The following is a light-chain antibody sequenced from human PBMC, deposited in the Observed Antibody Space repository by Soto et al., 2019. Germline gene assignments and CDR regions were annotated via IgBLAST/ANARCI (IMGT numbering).Light chain of an antibody. CDR2: DVN. Sequence: QSVLTQPRSVSGSPGQSVTISCTGTSSDVGGYNYVSWYQQHPGKAPKLMTYDVNKRPSGVPDRFSGSKSGNTASLTISGLQADDEADYYCCSYAGSYIFYVFGTGTKVTVL. J-gene: IGLJ1*01. V-gene: IGLV2-11*01. CDR1: SSDVGGYNY. CDR3: CSYAGSYIFYV.